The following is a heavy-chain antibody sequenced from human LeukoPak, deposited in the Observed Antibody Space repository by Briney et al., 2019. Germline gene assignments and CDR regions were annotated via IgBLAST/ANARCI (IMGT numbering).Heavy chain of an antibody. Sequence: SETLSLTCTVSGGSINSSSYYWGCIRQPPGKGLEWIGSIFYSGNTYDNPSLKSRVTISVDTSKNQFSLKLNSVTAADTAVYYCARHRSKWLQSSFDYWGQGTLVTVSS. J-gene: IGHJ4*02. D-gene: IGHD5-24*01. CDR2: IFYSGNT. CDR3: ARHRSKWLQSSFDY. CDR1: GGSINSSSYY. V-gene: IGHV4-39*01.